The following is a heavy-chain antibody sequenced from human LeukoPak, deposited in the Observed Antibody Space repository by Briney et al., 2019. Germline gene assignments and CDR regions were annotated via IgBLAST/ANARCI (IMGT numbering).Heavy chain of an antibody. Sequence: SQTLSLTCTVSGGSISNGSYYWSWIRQPAGKGLEWIGRIYTSGSTNYNPSLKSRVTISVDTSKNQFSLKLSSVTAADTAVYYCARATGYFDYWGQGTLVTVSS. CDR3: ARATGYFDY. J-gene: IGHJ4*02. CDR1: GGSISNGSYY. V-gene: IGHV4-61*02. CDR2: IYTSGST.